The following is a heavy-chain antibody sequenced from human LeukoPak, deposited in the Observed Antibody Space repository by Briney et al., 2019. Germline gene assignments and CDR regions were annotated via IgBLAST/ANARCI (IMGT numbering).Heavy chain of an antibody. CDR1: GGSISSGGYY. V-gene: IGHV4-31*03. J-gene: IGHJ4*02. D-gene: IGHD2-2*01. Sequence: PSETLSLTCTVSGGSISSGGYYWSWIRQHPGKGLEWIGYIYYSGSTYYNPSLKSRVTISVDTSKNQFSLKLSSVTAADTAVYYCARVAGSSTSWENFDYWGQGTLVTVSS. CDR2: IYYSGST. CDR3: ARVAGSSTSWENFDY.